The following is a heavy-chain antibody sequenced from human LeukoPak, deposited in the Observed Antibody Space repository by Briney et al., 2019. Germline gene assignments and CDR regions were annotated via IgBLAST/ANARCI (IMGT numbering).Heavy chain of an antibody. CDR1: GFTVSSNY. J-gene: IGHJ6*03. CDR3: ASTQHRENYYYMDV. D-gene: IGHD6-13*01. Sequence: GGSLRLSCAASGFTVSSNYMNWVRQTPGKGLEWVPGIYTGGSTFYADSVKGRFTISRDNSKNTVYLQMNSLRAEDTAVYYCASTQHRENYYYMDVWGKGTTVTVSS. CDR2: IYTGGST. V-gene: IGHV3-53*01.